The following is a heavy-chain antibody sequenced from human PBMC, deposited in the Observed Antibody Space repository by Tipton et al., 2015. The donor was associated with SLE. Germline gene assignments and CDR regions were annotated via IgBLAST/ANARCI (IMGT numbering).Heavy chain of an antibody. CDR2: IKEDGSEK. V-gene: IGHV3-7*01. Sequence: GSLRLSCAVSGSTFSSYWMTWVRQAPGKGLEWVANIKEDGSEKNYADSVKGRFTISRDNAENSLYLQMNSLRSDDTAVYYCARDIDEYTYGLGGYWGQGALVTVSS. J-gene: IGHJ4*02. CDR1: GSTFSSYW. D-gene: IGHD5-18*01. CDR3: ARDIDEYTYGLGGY.